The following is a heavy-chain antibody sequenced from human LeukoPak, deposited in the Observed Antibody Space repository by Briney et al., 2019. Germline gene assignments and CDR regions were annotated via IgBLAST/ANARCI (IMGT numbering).Heavy chain of an antibody. Sequence: LPGGSLRLSCAASGFTFSSYGMHWVRQAPGKGLEWVAVIWYDGSNKYYADSVKGRFTISRDNSKNTLYLQMNSLRAEDTAVYYCARDRRGPYYYDSSGYSHFDYWGQGTLVTVSS. J-gene: IGHJ4*02. D-gene: IGHD3-22*01. CDR2: IWYDGSNK. CDR1: GFTFSSYG. V-gene: IGHV3-33*01. CDR3: ARDRRGPYYYDSSGYSHFDY.